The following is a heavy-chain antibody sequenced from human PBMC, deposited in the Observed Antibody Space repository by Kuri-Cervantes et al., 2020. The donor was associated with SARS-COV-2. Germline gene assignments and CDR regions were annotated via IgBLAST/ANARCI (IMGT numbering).Heavy chain of an antibody. CDR1: GYTFTSYD. D-gene: IGHD2-8*01. Sequence: SVKVSCKASGYTFTSYDISWVRQAPGQGLEWMGGIIPIFGTAKYAQKFQGRVTISADESTSIGYMEVSSLRSEDTAVYYCARSHICSKGLCYNDYYYYMDVWGKGTTVTVSS. CDR3: ARSHICSKGLCYNDYYYYMDV. V-gene: IGHV1-69*13. J-gene: IGHJ6*03. CDR2: IIPIFGTA.